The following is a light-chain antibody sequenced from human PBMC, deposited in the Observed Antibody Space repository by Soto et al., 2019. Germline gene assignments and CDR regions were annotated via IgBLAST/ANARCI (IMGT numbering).Light chain of an antibody. CDR1: STDFVSYNR. CDR3: SSYAGNSLYV. J-gene: IGLJ1*01. Sequence: QSVLTQPPSVSGSPGQSVTISCTGTSTDFVSYNRVSWYQQPPGTAPKLIIYEASNRPSGVPDRLSGFKYGNTASLTVSGLQAEDEADYYCSSYAGNSLYVFGTGTKGTVL. CDR2: EAS. V-gene: IGLV2-18*02.